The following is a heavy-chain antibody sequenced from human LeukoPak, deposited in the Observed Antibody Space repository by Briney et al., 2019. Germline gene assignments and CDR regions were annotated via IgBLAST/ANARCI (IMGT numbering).Heavy chain of an antibody. Sequence: SETLSLTCAVYGGSFSGYYWSWIRQPPGKGLEWIGEINHSGSTNYNPSLKSRVTISVDTSKNQFSLKLSSVTAADTAVYYCASLFMEPQGQLLSYWGQGTLVTVSS. CDR3: ASLFMEPQGQLLSY. D-gene: IGHD2-2*01. V-gene: IGHV4-34*01. CDR2: INHSGST. J-gene: IGHJ4*02. CDR1: GGSFSGYY.